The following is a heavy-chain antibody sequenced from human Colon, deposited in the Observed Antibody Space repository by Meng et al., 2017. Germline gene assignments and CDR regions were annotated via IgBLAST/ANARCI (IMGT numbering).Heavy chain of an antibody. J-gene: IGHJ5*02. D-gene: IGHD2-21*01. CDR1: GFTFSSYW. CDR3: ARDRAFQENWFDP. CDR2: INSDGSST. V-gene: IGHV3-74*01. Sequence: GGSLRLSCAASGFTFSSYWMHWVRQAPGKGLEWVSRINSDGSSTSYADSVKGRFTISRDNAKNTLYLQMNSLRAEDTAVYYCARDRAFQENWFDPWGQGTLVTVSS.